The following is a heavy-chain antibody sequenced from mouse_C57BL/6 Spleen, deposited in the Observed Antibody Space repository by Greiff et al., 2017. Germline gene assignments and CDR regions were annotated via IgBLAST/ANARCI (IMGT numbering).Heavy chain of an antibody. J-gene: IGHJ4*01. CDR3: ASPHYGSRRDYAMDY. Sequence: VQLQQSGPELVKPGASVKISCKASGYSFTDYNMNWVKQSNGKSLEWIGVINPNDGTTSYNQKFKGKATLTVDQSSSTAYMQLNSLTSENSAVYYCASPHYGSRRDYAMDYWGQGTSVTVSS. CDR2: INPNDGTT. V-gene: IGHV1-39*01. D-gene: IGHD1-1*01. CDR1: GYSFTDYN.